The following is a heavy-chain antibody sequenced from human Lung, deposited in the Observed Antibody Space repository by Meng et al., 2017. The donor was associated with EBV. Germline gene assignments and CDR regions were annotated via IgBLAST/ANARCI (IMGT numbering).Heavy chain of an antibody. Sequence: QVLLVESGGGVVQPGRSLRLACAASGFTFSSYGMHWVRQAPGKGLEWVAVISYDGSNKYYADSVKGRFTISRDNSKNTLYLQMNSLRAEDTAVYYCAELGATFHWGQGTLVTVSS. V-gene: IGHV3-30*03. CDR3: AELGATFH. CDR1: GFTFSSYG. CDR2: ISYDGSNK. J-gene: IGHJ4*02. D-gene: IGHD1-26*01.